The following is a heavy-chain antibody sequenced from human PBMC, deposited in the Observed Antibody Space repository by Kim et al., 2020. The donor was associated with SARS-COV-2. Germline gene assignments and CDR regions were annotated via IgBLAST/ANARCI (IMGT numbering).Heavy chain of an antibody. CDR1: GASISNNDC. Sequence: SETLSLTCAVSGASISNNDCWSWVRQAPGKGLEWIGEIYHTGTTNYSPSLRGRVTMSIDRSKHQFSVRLTSVTAADTAMYFCTIKADTTTWYEGGFNYWGQGTLVTVS. CDR3: TIKADTTTWYEGGFNY. D-gene: IGHD1-26*01. V-gene: IGHV4-4*02. CDR2: IYHTGTT. J-gene: IGHJ4*02.